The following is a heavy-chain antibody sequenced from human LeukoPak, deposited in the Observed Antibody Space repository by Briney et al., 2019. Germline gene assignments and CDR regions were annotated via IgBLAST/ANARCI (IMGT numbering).Heavy chain of an antibody. CDR3: ARHGLSRNCSGGSCRVNYYYAMDV. CDR1: GGSISSYY. J-gene: IGHJ6*02. CDR2: MYYTGST. V-gene: IGHV4-59*08. Sequence: PSETLSLTCTVSGGSISSYYWSWIRQPPGKGLEWIGYMYYTGSTNYNPSLKSRLTISVDTSQNQFSLRLTSVTAADTAVYFCARHGLSRNCSGGSCRVNYYYAMDVWGQGTTVTVSS. D-gene: IGHD2-15*01.